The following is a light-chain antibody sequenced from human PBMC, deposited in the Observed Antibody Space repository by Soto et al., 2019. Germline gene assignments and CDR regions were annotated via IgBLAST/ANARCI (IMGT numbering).Light chain of an antibody. CDR2: SNS. CDR1: SSNIGSNT. CDR3: AAWDDGLNALV. Sequence: QSVLTQPPSASGTPGQTVIISCSGSSSNIGSNTVNWYQQLPGTAPKLLLFSNSQRPSGVPDRFSGSRSGTSASLPITGVQSEDEAHYYCAAWDDGLNALVFGGGTKLTVL. V-gene: IGLV1-44*01. J-gene: IGLJ2*01.